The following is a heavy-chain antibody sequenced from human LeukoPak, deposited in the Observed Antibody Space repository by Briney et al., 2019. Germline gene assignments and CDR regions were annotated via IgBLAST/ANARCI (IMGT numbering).Heavy chain of an antibody. CDR2: IGYGGDT. CDR1: GFTISSDS. D-gene: IGHD3-10*02. Sequence: GGSLRLSCAASGFTISSDSMHWIRQAPGKGLEYVSAIGYGGDTYYANSVKGRFTISRDISKNTLYLQMGSLRAEDTAVYYCAELGITMIGGVWGKGTTVTISS. J-gene: IGHJ6*04. V-gene: IGHV3-64*01. CDR3: AELGITMIGGV.